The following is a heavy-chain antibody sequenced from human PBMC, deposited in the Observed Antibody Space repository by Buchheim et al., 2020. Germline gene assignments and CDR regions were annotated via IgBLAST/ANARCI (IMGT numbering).Heavy chain of an antibody. Sequence: EVQLVESGGGLVKPGGSLRLSCAVSGFTFSSYSMNWVRQAPGKGLEWVSSISSSSSYIYYADSVKGRLTIPSDNANNSLFLQMNSLRAEDTAVYYCARPLNYDFWSGYYGEGFDYWGQGTL. V-gene: IGHV3-21*01. J-gene: IGHJ4*02. D-gene: IGHD3-3*01. CDR1: GFTFSSYS. CDR3: ARPLNYDFWSGYYGEGFDY. CDR2: ISSSSSYI.